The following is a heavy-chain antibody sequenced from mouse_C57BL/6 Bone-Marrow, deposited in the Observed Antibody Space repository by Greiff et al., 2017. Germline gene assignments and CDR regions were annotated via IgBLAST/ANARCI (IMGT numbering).Heavy chain of an antibody. V-gene: IGHV1-81*01. D-gene: IGHD2-4*01. CDR2: IYPRSGNT. CDR1: GYTFTSYG. J-gene: IGHJ3*01. CDR3: AREDPIYYDYDEAWFAY. Sequence: QVQLKESGAELARPGASVKLSCKASGYTFTSYGISWVKQRTGQGLEWIGEIYPRSGNTYSNEKFKGKATLTSVTSSSPAYMELRSLTSEDSAVYFCAREDPIYYDYDEAWFAYWSQGTLVTVSA.